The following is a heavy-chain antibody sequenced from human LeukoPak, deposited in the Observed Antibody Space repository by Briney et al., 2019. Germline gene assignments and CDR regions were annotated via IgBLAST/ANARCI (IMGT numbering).Heavy chain of an antibody. J-gene: IGHJ4*02. D-gene: IGHD3-10*01. V-gene: IGHV3-23*01. Sequence: GGSLRLSCAASGFTFSPYWMHWVRQAPGKGLEWVSGISGSDGDTYYADSVKGRFTISRDNSRNTLYLQMNSLRAEDTAVYYCATITMVRGVRNYFDYWGQGTLVTVSS. CDR3: ATITMVRGVRNYFDY. CDR2: ISGSDGDT. CDR1: GFTFSPYW.